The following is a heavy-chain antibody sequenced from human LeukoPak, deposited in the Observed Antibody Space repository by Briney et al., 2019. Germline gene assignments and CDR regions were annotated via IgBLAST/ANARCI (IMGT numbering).Heavy chain of an antibody. CDR1: GFTFSSYW. V-gene: IGHV3-7*01. CDR2: IKQDGSEK. J-gene: IGHJ4*02. CDR3: ARDQNRATYYYDSSGYYYVY. Sequence: PGGSLRLSCAASGFTFSSYWMSWVRQAPGKGLEWVANIKQDGSEKYYVDSVKGRFTISRDNAKNSLYLQMNSLRAEDTAVYYCARDQNRATYYYDSSGYYYVYWGQGTLVTVSS. D-gene: IGHD3-22*01.